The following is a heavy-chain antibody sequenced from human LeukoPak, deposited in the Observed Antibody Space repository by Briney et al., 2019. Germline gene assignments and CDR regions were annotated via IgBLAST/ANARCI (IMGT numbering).Heavy chain of an antibody. D-gene: IGHD1-26*01. V-gene: IGHV1-18*01. CDR3: ARTNFKVGATFDY. J-gene: IGHJ4*02. Sequence: ASVKVSCKASGYTFTSYDINWVRQATGQGLEWMGWISAYNGNTNYAQKLQGRVTMTTDTSTSTAYMELRSLRSDDTAVYYCARTNFKVGATFDYWGQGTLVTVSS. CDR2: ISAYNGNT. CDR1: GYTFTSYD.